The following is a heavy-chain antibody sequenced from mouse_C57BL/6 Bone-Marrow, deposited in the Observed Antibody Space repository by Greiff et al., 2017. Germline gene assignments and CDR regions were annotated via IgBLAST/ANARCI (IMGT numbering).Heavy chain of an antibody. CDR1: GYTFTSYG. Sequence: QVQLQQSGAELARPGASVKLSCKASGYTFTSYGISWAKQRTGQGLEWIGEIYPRSGNTYYNEKFKGKATLTADKSSSTAYMELRSLTSEDSAVYFCARKGREFAYWGQGTLVTVSA. V-gene: IGHV1-81*01. J-gene: IGHJ3*01. CDR3: ARKGREFAY. CDR2: IYPRSGNT.